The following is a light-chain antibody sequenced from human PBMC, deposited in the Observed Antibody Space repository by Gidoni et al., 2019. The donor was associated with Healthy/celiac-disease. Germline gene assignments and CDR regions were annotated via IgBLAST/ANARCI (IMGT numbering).Light chain of an antibody. J-gene: IGKJ2*01. CDR1: QSISSY. V-gene: IGKV1-39*01. CDR2: AAS. CDR3: QQSYSTPWT. Sequence: DIQMTQSPSSLSASVGDRVTITCRASQSISSYLNWYQQKPGKAPKLLIYAASSLQSGVPSRFSGSGSGTDFTLTISSLQPEDFATYYCQQSYSTPWTFXQXTKLESK.